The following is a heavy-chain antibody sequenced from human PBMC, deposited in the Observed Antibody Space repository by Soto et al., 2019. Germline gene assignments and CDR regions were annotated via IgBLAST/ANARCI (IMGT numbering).Heavy chain of an antibody. J-gene: IGHJ6*02. CDR2: IYYSGST. CDR3: ARQEPAAMNYYGMDV. V-gene: IGHV4-39*01. D-gene: IGHD2-2*01. Sequence: PSETLSLTCTVSGGSVSSGCYYWSWIRQPPGKGLEWIGYIYYSGSTYYNPSLKSRVTISLDTSKNQFSLKLSSVTAADTAVYYCARQEPAAMNYYGMDVWGQGTTVTVSS. CDR1: GGSVSSGCYY.